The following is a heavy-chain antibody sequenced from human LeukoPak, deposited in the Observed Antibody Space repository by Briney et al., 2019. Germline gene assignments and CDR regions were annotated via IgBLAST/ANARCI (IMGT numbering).Heavy chain of an antibody. CDR2: IIPIFGTA. Sequence: SVKVSCKASGDTFSSYAINWVRQAPGQGLEWMGRIIPIFGTANYAQKFQGRVTITTDESTSTAYMELSSLRSEDTAVYYCARDRHGTAMVYFDNWGQGTLVTVSS. CDR1: GDTFSSYA. J-gene: IGHJ4*02. V-gene: IGHV1-69*05. D-gene: IGHD5-18*01. CDR3: ARDRHGTAMVYFDN.